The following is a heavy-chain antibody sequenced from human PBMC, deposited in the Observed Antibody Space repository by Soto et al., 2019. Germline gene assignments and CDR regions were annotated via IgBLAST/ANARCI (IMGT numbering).Heavy chain of an antibody. V-gene: IGHV4-31*03. CDR2: TSNSGST. J-gene: IGHJ4*02. D-gene: IGHD2-2*01. CDR3: ARGGGSTKVDY. CDR1: GGSITSSGYY. Sequence: QVQLQESGPGLVKPSQTLSLTCTVSGGSITSSGYYWSWIRQHPGEGLEWIGFTSNSGSTSYNQSLKSRVTISVDTSSNKFSLNLKSVTAADTAVYYCARGGGSTKVDYWGQGTLVTVSP.